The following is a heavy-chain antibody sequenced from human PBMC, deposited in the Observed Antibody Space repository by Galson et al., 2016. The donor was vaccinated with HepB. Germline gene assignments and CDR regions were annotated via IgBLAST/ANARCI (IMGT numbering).Heavy chain of an antibody. CDR3: ARSTCGSCSTKD. CDR2: INHSGTT. V-gene: IGHV4-34*01. Sequence: SETLSLTCAVYGGSLSDYYWSWIRQPPGKGLEWIGEINHSGTTIYNPSLKSRVTISVDTSKKWFSLKLKSVTAADTAVYYCARSTCGSCSTKDWGPGILVTVSS. D-gene: IGHD2-15*01. CDR1: GGSLSDYY. J-gene: IGHJ4*02.